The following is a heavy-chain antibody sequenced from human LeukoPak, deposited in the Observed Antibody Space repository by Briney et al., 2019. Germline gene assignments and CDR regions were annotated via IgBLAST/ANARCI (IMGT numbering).Heavy chain of an antibody. Sequence: GGSLRLSCGASGFIFSSHAMSWVRQTPERGLEWVSAITGGGDSAYYLDSVKGRFTISRDNSKNTLYLQMNNLGAEDTALYYCVSGDTGSGYYYWGQGTLVTVSS. CDR2: ITGGGDSA. V-gene: IGHV3-23*01. D-gene: IGHD3-22*01. CDR3: VSGDTGSGYYY. CDR1: GFIFSSHA. J-gene: IGHJ4*02.